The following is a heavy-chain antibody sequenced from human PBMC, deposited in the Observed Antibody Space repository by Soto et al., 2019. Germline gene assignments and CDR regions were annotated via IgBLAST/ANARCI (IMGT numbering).Heavy chain of an antibody. D-gene: IGHD6-13*01. CDR1: GGSINNHY. J-gene: IGHJ4*02. Sequence: SETLSLTCTVSGGSINNHYWSWIRQPPGKGLEWIGYIYYSGTTNYNPSLKGRVTISVDTSKNQFSLNLTSVTAADTAVYYCARFRAAGFDYWGQGTLVTVSS. CDR2: IYYSGTT. CDR3: ARFRAAGFDY. V-gene: IGHV4-59*11.